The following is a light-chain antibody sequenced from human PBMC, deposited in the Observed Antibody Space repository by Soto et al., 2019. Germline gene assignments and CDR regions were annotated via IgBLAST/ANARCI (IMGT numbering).Light chain of an antibody. J-gene: IGLJ1*01. V-gene: IGLV1-47*02. CDR3: AAWDDNLTNYV. CDR2: SNN. CDR1: SSSIGTNF. Sequence: QSLQTQPPSASVTPGQMVSICCSGYSSSIGTNFVYWYQQLPGTAPKVLIHSNNQRPSGVPDRFSGSKSGTSASLAISGLRSEDEADYYCAAWDDNLTNYVFGSGTKVTVL.